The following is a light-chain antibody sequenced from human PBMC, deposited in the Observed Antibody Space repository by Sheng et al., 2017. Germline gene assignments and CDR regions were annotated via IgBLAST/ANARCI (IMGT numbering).Light chain of an antibody. CDR3: QQYDNLT. V-gene: IGKV1-33*01. CDR1: QDISNY. J-gene: IGKJ3*01. Sequence: DIQMTQSPSSLSASVGDRVTITCQASQDISNYLNWYQQKPGKAPKLLIYDASNLETGVPSRFSGSGSGTDFTFTISSLQPEDIATYYCQQYDNLTFG. CDR2: DAS.